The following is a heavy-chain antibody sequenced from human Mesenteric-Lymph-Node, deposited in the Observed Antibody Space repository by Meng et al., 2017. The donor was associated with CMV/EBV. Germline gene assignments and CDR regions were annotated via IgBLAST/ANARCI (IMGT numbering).Heavy chain of an antibody. CDR2: ISGSGGST. V-gene: IGHV3-23*01. CDR1: GFTFSSYA. J-gene: IGHJ6*02. CDR3: AKDHGYNSPAPSGMDV. D-gene: IGHD5-24*01. Sequence: GESLKISCAASGFTFSSYAMSWVRQAPGKGLEWVSAISGSGGSTYYADSVKGRFTISRDNSKNTLYLQMNSLRAEDTAVYYCAKDHGYNSPAPSGMDVWGQGTTVTVSS.